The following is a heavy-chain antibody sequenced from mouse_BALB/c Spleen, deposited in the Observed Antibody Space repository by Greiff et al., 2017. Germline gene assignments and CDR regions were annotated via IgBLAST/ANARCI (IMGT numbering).Heavy chain of an antibody. CDR1: GFTFSSFG. V-gene: IGHV5-17*02. Sequence: DVMLVESGGGLVQPGGSRKLSCAASGFTFSSFGMHWVRQAPEKGLEWVAYISSGSSTIYYADTVKGRFTISRDNPKNTLFLQMTSLRSEDTAMYYCARPLIYDGYYTAYWGQGTLVTVSA. J-gene: IGHJ3*01. D-gene: IGHD2-3*01. CDR3: ARPLIYDGYYTAY. CDR2: ISSGSSTI.